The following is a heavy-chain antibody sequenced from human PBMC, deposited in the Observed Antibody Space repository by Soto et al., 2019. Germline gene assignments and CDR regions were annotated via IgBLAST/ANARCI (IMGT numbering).Heavy chain of an antibody. D-gene: IGHD2-21*02. Sequence: QVQLVQSGAEVKKPGSSVKVSCKASGGTFSSYAISWVRRSPGHGLECMGGIVPIVGTANYAQKCQGRVTITADESTSTDYIALSSLLSEDEAVYYCETSENIVVVTANRHYAFDIWGQGTMVTVSS. CDR3: ETSENIVVVTANRHYAFDI. J-gene: IGHJ3*02. CDR2: IVPIVGTA. CDR1: GGTFSSYA. V-gene: IGHV1-69*12.